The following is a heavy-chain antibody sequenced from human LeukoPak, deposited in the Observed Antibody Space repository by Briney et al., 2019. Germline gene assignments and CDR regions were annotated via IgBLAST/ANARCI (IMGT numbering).Heavy chain of an antibody. D-gene: IGHD3-10*01. CDR1: GGSISSGGYY. CDR3: ARDREVRGVILGYFDY. V-gene: IGHV4-31*03. J-gene: IGHJ4*02. CDR2: IYYSGST. Sequence: TLSLTCTVSGGSISSGGYYWSWIRQHPGKGLEWIGYIYYSGSTYYNPSLKSRVTISVDTSKNQFSLKLSSVTAADTAVYYCARDREVRGVILGYFDYWGQGTLVTVSS.